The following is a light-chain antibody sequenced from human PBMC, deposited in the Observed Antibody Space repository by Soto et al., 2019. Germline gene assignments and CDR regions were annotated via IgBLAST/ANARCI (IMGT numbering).Light chain of an antibody. Sequence: EIVMTQSPATLSVSPGERATLSCRASQSVSSNLAWYQQKPGQAPRLLIYGASTRATGIPARFSGSGSGTEVTLPISSLQSEDFAVYYWQQYNNWPFTFGPGTKVYIK. CDR2: GAS. J-gene: IGKJ3*01. CDR1: QSVSSN. CDR3: QQYNNWPFT. V-gene: IGKV3-15*01.